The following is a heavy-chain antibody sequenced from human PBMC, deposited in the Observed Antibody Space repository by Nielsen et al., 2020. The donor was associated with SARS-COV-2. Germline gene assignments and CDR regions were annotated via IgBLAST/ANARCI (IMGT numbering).Heavy chain of an antibody. V-gene: IGHV3-21*01. CDR1: GFTFSSYS. CDR2: ISSSSSYI. Sequence: GGSLRLSCAASGFTFSSYSMNWVRQAPGKGLEWVSSISSSSSYIYYADSVKGRFTISRDNAKNSLYLQMNRLRAEDTAVYYCARDPLSSYYYDSSCYYYVDYWGQGTLVTVSS. CDR3: ARDPLSSYYYDSSCYYYVDY. D-gene: IGHD3-22*01. J-gene: IGHJ4*02.